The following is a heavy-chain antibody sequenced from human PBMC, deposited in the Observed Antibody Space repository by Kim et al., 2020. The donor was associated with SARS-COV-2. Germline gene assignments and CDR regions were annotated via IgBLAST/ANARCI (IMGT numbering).Heavy chain of an antibody. Sequence: ASVKVSCKASGYTFTSYGISWVRQAPGQGLEWMGWISTYNGNTNYAQKLQGRVTMTTDTSTSTAYMELRSLRSDDTAVYYCARIHPRSGWYGGDFDYWGQGTLVTVSS. D-gene: IGHD6-19*01. J-gene: IGHJ4*02. CDR1: GYTFTSYG. V-gene: IGHV1-18*01. CDR3: ARIHPRSGWYGGDFDY. CDR2: ISTYNGNT.